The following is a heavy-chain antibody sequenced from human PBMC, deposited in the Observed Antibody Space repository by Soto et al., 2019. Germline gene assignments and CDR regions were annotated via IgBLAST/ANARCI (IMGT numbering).Heavy chain of an antibody. D-gene: IGHD6-19*01. CDR2: ISSSSSYI. J-gene: IGHJ4*02. V-gene: IGHV3-21*01. CDR3: APSSGWNETPDY. Sequence: GGSLRLSCAASGFTFSSYSMNWVRQAPGKGLEWVSSISSSSSYIYYADSVKGRFTISRDNAKNSLYLQMNSLRAEDTAVYYCAPSSGWNETPDYWGQGTLVTVSS. CDR1: GFTFSSYS.